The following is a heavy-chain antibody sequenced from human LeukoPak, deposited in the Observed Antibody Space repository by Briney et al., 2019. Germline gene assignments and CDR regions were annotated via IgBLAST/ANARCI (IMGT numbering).Heavy chain of an antibody. CDR1: GGSINNYY. J-gene: IGHJ3*02. CDR2: IYYSGST. D-gene: IGHD5-18*01. Sequence: SETLSLTCTVSGGSINNYYWSWIRQPPGKGLEWIGYIYYSGSTNYNPSLKSRVTISVHTSKNQFSLKLSSVTAADTAVYYCARGVIQLSTDAFDIWGQGTMVTVSS. CDR3: ARGVIQLSTDAFDI. V-gene: IGHV4-59*01.